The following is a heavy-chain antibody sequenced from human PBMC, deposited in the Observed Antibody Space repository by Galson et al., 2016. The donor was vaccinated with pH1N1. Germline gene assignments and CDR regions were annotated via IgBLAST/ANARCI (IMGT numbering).Heavy chain of an antibody. J-gene: IGHJ3*02. D-gene: IGHD6-25*01. CDR1: RGTFSNYV. CDR2: IIPLFGTG. V-gene: IGHV1-69*06. Sequence: SVKVPCKASRGTFSNYVINWVRQAPGQGLEWMGGIIPLFGTGYNARNFQGRFTITADKSTSTTYMELNSLTSEDTALYFCARDGGRAGAFDIWGPGTMVTVSS. CDR3: ARDGGRAGAFDI.